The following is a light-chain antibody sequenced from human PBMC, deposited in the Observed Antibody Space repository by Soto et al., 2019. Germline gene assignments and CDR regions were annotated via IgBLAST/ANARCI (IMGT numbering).Light chain of an antibody. J-gene: IGKJ2*01. Sequence: EIVLTQSPGTLSLSPGERATLSCRASQSVSSTSLAWYQQKSGQAPRLLIYSTSSRATGIPDSFSGSGSGTDFPFTISRLEPEAFSMYYCQHHGGSPTLYSFGQATNLEIK. CDR1: QSVSSTS. CDR2: STS. V-gene: IGKV3-20*01. CDR3: QHHGGSPTLYS.